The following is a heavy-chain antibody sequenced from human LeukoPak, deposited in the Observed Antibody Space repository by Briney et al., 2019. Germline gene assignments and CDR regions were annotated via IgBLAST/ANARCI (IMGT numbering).Heavy chain of an antibody. CDR1: GGSLSSNNW. D-gene: IGHD3-16*01. CDR2: IHHTGST. J-gene: IGHJ6*02. CDR3: ARDQGMGDFYYYGMDV. V-gene: IGHV4-4*02. Sequence: SGTLSLTCAVSGGSLSSNNWWSWVRQPPGKGLEWIGEIHHTGSTNSNPSLKSRVTISVDESKNQFSLKLSSVTAADTAVYYCARDQGMGDFYYYGMDVWGQGTTVTVSS.